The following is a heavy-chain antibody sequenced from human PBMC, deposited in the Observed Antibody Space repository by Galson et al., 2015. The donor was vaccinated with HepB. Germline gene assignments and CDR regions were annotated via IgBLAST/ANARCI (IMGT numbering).Heavy chain of an antibody. Sequence: SLRLSCAASGFTFSNAWMSWVRQAPGKGLEWVGRIKSKTDGGTTDYAAPVKGRFTISRDDSKNTLYLQMNSLETEDTAVYYCTTESGSGSYYKWGREFLDFDYWGQGTLVTVSS. J-gene: IGHJ4*02. D-gene: IGHD3-10*01. CDR1: GFTFSNAW. CDR2: IKSKTDGGTT. V-gene: IGHV3-15*01. CDR3: TTESGSGSYYKWGREFLDFDY.